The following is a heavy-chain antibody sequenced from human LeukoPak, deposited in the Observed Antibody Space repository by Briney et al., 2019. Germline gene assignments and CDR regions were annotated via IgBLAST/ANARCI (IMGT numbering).Heavy chain of an antibody. V-gene: IGHV3-9*01. CDR2: ISWNSGSI. Sequence: PGRSLRLSCAASGFTFDDYAMHWVRQAPGKGLEWVSGISWNSGSIGYADSVKGRFTISRDNSKNTLYLQMNSLRADDTAVYYCARERTGTTWDYWGQGTLVTVSS. CDR1: GFTFDDYA. D-gene: IGHD1-1*01. CDR3: ARERTGTTWDY. J-gene: IGHJ4*02.